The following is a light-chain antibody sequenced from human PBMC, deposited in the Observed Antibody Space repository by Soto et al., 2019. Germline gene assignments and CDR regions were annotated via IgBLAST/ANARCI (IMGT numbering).Light chain of an antibody. V-gene: IGKV4-1*01. CDR3: QQYYSTPRT. J-gene: IGKJ1*01. CDR2: WAS. CDR1: QTVLYSSNNKNH. Sequence: DIVMTQSPDSLSVSLGERATINCKSSQTVLYSSNNKNHLAWYQQRPGQPPKLLFSWASTRETGVPDRFSASGSGTDFTLSIGSLQAEDVAVYYCQQYYSTPRTFGQGTKVEIK.